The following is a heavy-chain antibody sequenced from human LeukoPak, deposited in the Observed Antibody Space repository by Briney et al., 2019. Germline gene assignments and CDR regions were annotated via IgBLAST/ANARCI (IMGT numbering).Heavy chain of an antibody. D-gene: IGHD3-22*01. J-gene: IGHJ4*02. Sequence: GGSLRLSCAASGFTFSNAWMSWVRQAPGKGLEWVSAISGSGGSTYYADSVKGRFTISRDNSKNTLYLQMNSLRAEDTAVYYCAKGGFNYYDSSGIDYWGQGTLVTVSS. CDR3: AKGGFNYYDSSGIDY. V-gene: IGHV3-23*01. CDR1: GFTFSNAW. CDR2: ISGSGGST.